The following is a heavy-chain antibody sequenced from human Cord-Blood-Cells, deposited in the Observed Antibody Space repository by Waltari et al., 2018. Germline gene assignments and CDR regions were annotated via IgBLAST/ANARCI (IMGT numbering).Heavy chain of an antibody. V-gene: IGHV4-38-2*02. J-gene: IGHJ4*02. CDR1: GYSISSGYY. D-gene: IGHD6-13*01. CDR2: YYHSGST. CDR3: ARGVGIAAAGKVDY. Sequence: QVQLQESGPGLVKPSETLSLTCTVSGYSISSGYYWGWIRQPPGRGLEWIGSYYHSGSTYSNPSLKSRVTMSVDTSKRQFSLKLSSVTAADTAVYYCARGVGIAAAGKVDYWGQGTLVTVSS.